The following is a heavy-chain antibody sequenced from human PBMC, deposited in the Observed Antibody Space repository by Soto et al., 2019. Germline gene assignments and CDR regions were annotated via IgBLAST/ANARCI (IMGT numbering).Heavy chain of an antibody. Sequence: PGESLKISCKGSGYSFTSYWIGWVRQMPGKGLEWMGIIYPGDSDTRYSPSFQGQVTISADKSISTAYLQWSSLKASDTAMYYCARGGGLLWFGESQGPLDYWGQGTLVTVYS. D-gene: IGHD3-10*01. CDR3: ARGGGLLWFGESQGPLDY. CDR1: GYSFTSYW. J-gene: IGHJ4*02. V-gene: IGHV5-51*01. CDR2: IYPGDSDT.